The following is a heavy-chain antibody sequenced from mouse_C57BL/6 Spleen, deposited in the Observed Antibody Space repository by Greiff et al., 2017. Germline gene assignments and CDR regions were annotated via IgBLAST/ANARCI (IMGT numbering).Heavy chain of an antibody. Sequence: VKLQESGAELMKPGASVKLSCKATGYTFTGYWIEWVKQRPGHGLEWIGEILPGSGSTNYNEKFKGKATFTADTSSNTAYMQLSSLTTEDSAIYYCAMSYSNYERFAYWGQGTLVTVSA. D-gene: IGHD2-5*01. J-gene: IGHJ3*01. CDR2: ILPGSGST. CDR3: AMSYSNYERFAY. V-gene: IGHV1-9*01. CDR1: GYTFTGYW.